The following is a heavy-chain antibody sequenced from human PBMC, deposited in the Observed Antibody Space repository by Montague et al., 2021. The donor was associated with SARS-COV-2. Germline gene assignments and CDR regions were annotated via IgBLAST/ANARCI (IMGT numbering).Heavy chain of an antibody. CDR2: YHYSGTN. V-gene: IGHV4-39*01. D-gene: IGHD4-17*01. CDR3: ARVVYGDYGLYFDY. CDR1: GGSISSSSYY. Sequence: SETLSLTCAVSGGSISSSSYYSCVIRHPPGKVLWLIGIYHYSGTNYYNPSINRRVIISVNTSKNQFFMKLSSVTAADTAVYYCARVVYGDYGLYFDYWGQGTLVTVSS. J-gene: IGHJ4*02.